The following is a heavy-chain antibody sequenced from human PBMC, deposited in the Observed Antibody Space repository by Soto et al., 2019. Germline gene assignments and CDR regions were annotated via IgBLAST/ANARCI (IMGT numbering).Heavy chain of an antibody. CDR2: IIPIHGTT. CDR3: ARGWGLVS. Sequence: QMEQSGAEVRKPGSSVKVSCKPSGGSLTSYPMAWVRQAPGQGFEWMGGIIPIHGTTEYAQKFQGRVTITAEESTNRATLELTGLTSEYTAVYYCARGWGLVSWGQGTIVTVSS. V-gene: IGHV1-69*01. D-gene: IGHD3-16*01. J-gene: IGHJ4*02. CDR1: GGSLTSYP.